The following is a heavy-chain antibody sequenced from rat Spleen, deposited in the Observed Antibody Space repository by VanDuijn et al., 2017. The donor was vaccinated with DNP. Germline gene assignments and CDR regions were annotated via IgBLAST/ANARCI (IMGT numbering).Heavy chain of an antibody. CDR3: TTMENSY. V-gene: IGHV5-7*01. CDR2: ITYDGGST. CDR1: GFTFSDFN. J-gene: IGHJ2*01. Sequence: EVQLVESGGGLVQPGRSLKLSCAASGFTFSDFNMAWVRQVPKKGLEWVATITYDGGSTYYRDSVKGRFTISRDNAKSTLYLHMDSLRSEDTATYYCTTMENSYWGQGVMVTVSS.